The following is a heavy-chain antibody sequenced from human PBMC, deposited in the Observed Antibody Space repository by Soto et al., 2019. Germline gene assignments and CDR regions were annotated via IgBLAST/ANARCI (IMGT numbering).Heavy chain of an antibody. CDR1: GGTFSSYT. Sequence: QVQLVQYGAEVKKPGSSVKVSCKASGGTFSSYTIAWVRQAPGQGLEWVGRVIPVLGLANYAQRVQGRVTITAAKSSSTACMELSSLTSEDTAVYYCVRQESLVGTTFYLDYWGQGTLFTVSS. CDR3: VRQESLVGTTFYLDY. V-gene: IGHV1-69*02. D-gene: IGHD1-26*01. J-gene: IGHJ4*02. CDR2: VIPVLGLA.